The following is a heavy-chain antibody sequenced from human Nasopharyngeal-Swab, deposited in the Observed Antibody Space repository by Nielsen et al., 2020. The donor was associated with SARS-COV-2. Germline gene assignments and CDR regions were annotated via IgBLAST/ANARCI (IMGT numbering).Heavy chain of an antibody. Sequence: GESLKISCAASGFTFSSYSMNWVRQAPGKGLEWVSYISSSSSTIYYADSVKGRFTISRDNAKNSLYLQMNSLRAEDTAVYYCAKSSTIFGVVTSYYFDYWGQGTLVTVSS. D-gene: IGHD3-3*01. CDR3: AKSSTIFGVVTSYYFDY. CDR2: ISSSSSTI. J-gene: IGHJ4*02. V-gene: IGHV3-48*01. CDR1: GFTFSSYS.